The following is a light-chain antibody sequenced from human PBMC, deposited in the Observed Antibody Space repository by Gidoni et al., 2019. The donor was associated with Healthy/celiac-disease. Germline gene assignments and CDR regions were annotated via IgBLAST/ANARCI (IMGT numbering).Light chain of an antibody. CDR3: QQRSNWPPWT. CDR1: QSVSSY. J-gene: IGKJ1*01. Sequence: IVLTQSPATLSLSPGERATLSCRASQSVSSYLAWYQQKPGQTPRLLIYDAANRATGIPARCSGSRSGTDFTLTISSLEPEDFAVYYCQQRSNWPPWTFGQGTKVEIK. CDR2: DAA. V-gene: IGKV3-11*01.